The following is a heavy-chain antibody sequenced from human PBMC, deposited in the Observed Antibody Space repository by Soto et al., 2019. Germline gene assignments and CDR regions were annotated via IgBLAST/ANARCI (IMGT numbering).Heavy chain of an antibody. CDR1: GGTFSSYT. J-gene: IGHJ6*02. D-gene: IGHD6-13*01. Sequence: QVQLVQSGAEVKKPGSSVKVSCKASGGTFSSYTISWVRQAPGQGLEWMGRIIPILGIANYAQKFQGRVTITADKSTSTAYMELSSLRYEDTAVYYCARDRVPAAGAVYYYYYGMDVWGQGTTVTVSS. V-gene: IGHV1-69*08. CDR2: IIPILGIA. CDR3: ARDRVPAAGAVYYYYYGMDV.